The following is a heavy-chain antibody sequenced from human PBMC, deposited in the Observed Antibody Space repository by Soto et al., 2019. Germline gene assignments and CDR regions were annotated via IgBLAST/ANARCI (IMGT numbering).Heavy chain of an antibody. CDR3: AKETELERRSYYYYGMDV. Sequence: GGSLRLSCAASGFTFSSYGMHWVRQAPGKWLEWVAVISYDGSNKYYADSVKGRFTISRDNSKNTLYLQMNSLRAEDTAVYYCAKETELERRSYYYYGMDVWGQGTTVTVSS. V-gene: IGHV3-30*18. CDR2: ISYDGSNK. CDR1: GFTFSSYG. D-gene: IGHD1-1*01. J-gene: IGHJ6*02.